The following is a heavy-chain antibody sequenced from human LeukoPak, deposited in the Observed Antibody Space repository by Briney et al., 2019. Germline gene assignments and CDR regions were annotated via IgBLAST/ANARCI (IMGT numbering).Heavy chain of an antibody. D-gene: IGHD6-19*01. Sequence: ASVKVSCKASGYTFTIYYMHWVRQAPGQGLEWMGIINPSGGSTSYAQKFQGRVTMTRDTSTSTVYMELSSLRSEDTAVYYCARDRSSGWAFDYWGQGTLVTVSS. V-gene: IGHV1-46*01. CDR3: ARDRSSGWAFDY. CDR2: INPSGGST. J-gene: IGHJ4*02. CDR1: GYTFTIYY.